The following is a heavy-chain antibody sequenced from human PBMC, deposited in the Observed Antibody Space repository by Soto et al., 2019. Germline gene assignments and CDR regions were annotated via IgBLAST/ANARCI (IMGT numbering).Heavy chain of an antibody. CDR2: ISGGGAST. J-gene: IGHJ6*02. Sequence: EAQLSESGGGLVQPGGSLRLSCAVSGFSFAGYAMSWVRQAPGKGLEWVSGISGGGASTYYAGSVKGRFTISRDNSGYTVYLQMNSLIAEDTAVYYCAKGQGFSAYYYGMDVWGQGTAVTVSS. CDR1: GFSFAGYA. V-gene: IGHV3-23*01. D-gene: IGHD6-19*01. CDR3: AKGQGFSAYYYGMDV.